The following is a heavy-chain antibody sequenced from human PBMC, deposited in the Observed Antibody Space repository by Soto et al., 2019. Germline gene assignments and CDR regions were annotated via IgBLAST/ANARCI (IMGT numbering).Heavy chain of an antibody. Sequence: QVQLQESGPGLVKPSQTLSLTCTVSGGSISTGGHYWSWIRQHPGKGLDWIGYIHHSGSTYYNSSLKSRVTILVDTSKNQFSLKLSSVTAADTAVYYCARRIQWFDPWGQGILVTVSS. CDR1: GGSISTGGHY. V-gene: IGHV4-31*03. D-gene: IGHD2-15*01. J-gene: IGHJ5*02. CDR2: IHHSGST. CDR3: ARRIQWFDP.